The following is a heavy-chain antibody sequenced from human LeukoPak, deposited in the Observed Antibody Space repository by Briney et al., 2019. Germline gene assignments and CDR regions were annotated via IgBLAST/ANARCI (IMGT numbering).Heavy chain of an antibody. CDR1: GYTLTELS. CDR2: FDPEDGEA. Sequence: GASVKVSCKVSGYTLTELSMHWVRQAPGEGLEWMGGFDPEDGEAIYAQKFQGRVTMTEDTSTDTAYMELSSLRSEDTAVYYCATGTPAMDILTGYYNVRFWNYWGQGTLVTVSS. D-gene: IGHD3-9*01. J-gene: IGHJ4*02. CDR3: ATGTPAMDILTGYYNVRFWNY. V-gene: IGHV1-24*01.